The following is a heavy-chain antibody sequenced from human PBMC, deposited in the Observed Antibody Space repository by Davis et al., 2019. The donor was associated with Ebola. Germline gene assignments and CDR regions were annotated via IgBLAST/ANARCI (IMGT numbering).Heavy chain of an antibody. CDR3: TSYDS. J-gene: IGHJ4*02. CDR1: GDTINNFF. CDR2: VHYSGST. D-gene: IGHD3-16*01. V-gene: IGHV4-59*04. Sequence: SETLSLTCTVSGDTINNFFWSWVRQPPGKELEWIGYVHYSGSTYYNPSLKSRVSISLDTSKNQFSLKVTSMTAADTAVYYCTSYDSWGQGAHVTVSS.